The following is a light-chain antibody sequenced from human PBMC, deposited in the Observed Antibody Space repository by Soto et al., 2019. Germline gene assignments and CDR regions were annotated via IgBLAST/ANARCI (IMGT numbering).Light chain of an antibody. CDR2: GAS. CDR3: QQYDDWLRFT. J-gene: IGKJ4*01. Sequence: EIVMTQSPATLSVSPGERATLSCSASQSVNIYLAWYQQKPCQDPRLLIFGASSRANGIPARFSGSGSRTAFTLSISSLQSEDFAVYFCQQYDDWLRFTFGGGTKVESK. CDR1: QSVNIY. V-gene: IGKV3D-15*01.